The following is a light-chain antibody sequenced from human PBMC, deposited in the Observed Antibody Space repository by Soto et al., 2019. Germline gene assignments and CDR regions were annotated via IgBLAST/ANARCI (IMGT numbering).Light chain of an antibody. Sequence: QSVLTQPPSVSGAPGQRVTISCTGSSSNIGAGYDVYWYQQLPGTAPKLLIHGNSNRPSGVPDRFSGSKSGTSASLAITGLQAEDEADYYCQSYDSSLSVGVFGGGTQLTVL. V-gene: IGLV1-40*01. CDR3: QSYDSSLSVGV. CDR2: GNS. J-gene: IGLJ2*01. CDR1: SSNIGAGYD.